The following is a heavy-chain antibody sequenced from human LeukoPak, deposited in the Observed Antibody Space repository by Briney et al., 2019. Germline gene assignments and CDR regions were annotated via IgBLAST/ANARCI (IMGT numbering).Heavy chain of an antibody. Sequence: GGSLRLSCAASGFTFSSYSMNWVRQAPGKGLEWVSSISSSSSYIYYADSVKGRFTISRDNAKNSLYLQMNSLRAEDTAMYYCARGRGHIVVVTSDYWGQGTLVTVSS. CDR3: ARGRGHIVVVTSDY. CDR2: ISSSSSYI. D-gene: IGHD2-21*02. CDR1: GFTFSSYS. V-gene: IGHV3-21*01. J-gene: IGHJ4*02.